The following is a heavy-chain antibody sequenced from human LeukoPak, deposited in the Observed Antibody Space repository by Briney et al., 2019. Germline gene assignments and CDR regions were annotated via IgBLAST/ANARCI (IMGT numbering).Heavy chain of an antibody. CDR2: IYYSGST. J-gene: IGHJ4*02. CDR3: ARVGVGAARGVDY. V-gene: IGHV4-61*08. D-gene: IGHD6-13*01. Sequence: SETLSLTCTVSGGSISSGDYYWSWIRQPPEKGLEWIGYIYYSGSTNYNPSLKSRVTISVDTSKNQFSLKLSSVTAADTAVYYCARVGVGAARGVDYWGQGTLVTVSS. CDR1: GGSISSGDYY.